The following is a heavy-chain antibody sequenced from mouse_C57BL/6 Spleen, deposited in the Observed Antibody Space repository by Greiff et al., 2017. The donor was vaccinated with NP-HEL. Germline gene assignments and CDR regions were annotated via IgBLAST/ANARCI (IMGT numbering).Heavy chain of an antibody. J-gene: IGHJ4*01. CDR3: AIQITAVYAMDY. Sequence: QVQLQQPGAELVRPGSSVKLSCKASGYTFTSYWMDWVKQRPGQGLEWIGNIYPSDSETHYNQKFKDKATLTVDKSSSTAYMQLSSLTSEDSAVDYCAIQITAVYAMDYWGQGTSVTVSS. D-gene: IGHD1-1*01. V-gene: IGHV1-61*01. CDR1: GYTFTSYW. CDR2: IYPSDSET.